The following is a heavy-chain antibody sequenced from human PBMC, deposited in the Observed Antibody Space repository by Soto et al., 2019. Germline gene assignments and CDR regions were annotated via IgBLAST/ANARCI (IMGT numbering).Heavy chain of an antibody. J-gene: IGHJ4*02. CDR3: ARLPSISGRYYFDY. D-gene: IGHD1-1*01. V-gene: IGHV5-51*01. Sequence: PGESLKISCTVSGYTFSTYWIGWVRQMPGKGLECMGIIYPADSDTRYSPSFQGQVSISVDQSITTAYLEWSSLKASDSAIYYCARLPSISGRYYFDYWGQGTLVTV. CDR2: IYPADSDT. CDR1: GYTFSTYW.